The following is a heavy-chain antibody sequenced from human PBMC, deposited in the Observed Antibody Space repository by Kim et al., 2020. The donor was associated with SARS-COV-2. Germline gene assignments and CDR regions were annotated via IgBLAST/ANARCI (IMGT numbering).Heavy chain of an antibody. V-gene: IGHV3-30*03. CDR3: ATIYSSSSGDY. J-gene: IGHJ4*02. CDR2: ISYDGSNK. D-gene: IGHD6-6*01. Sequence: GGSLRLSFAASGFTFSSYGMHWVRQAPGKGLEWVAVISYDGSNKYYADSVKGRFTISRDNSKNTLYLQMNSLRAEDTAVYYCATIYSSSSGDYWGQGTLVTVSS. CDR1: GFTFSSYG.